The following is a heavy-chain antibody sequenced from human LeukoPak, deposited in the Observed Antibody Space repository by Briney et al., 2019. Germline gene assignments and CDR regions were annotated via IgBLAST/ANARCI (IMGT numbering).Heavy chain of an antibody. CDR1: GFTFSSYA. D-gene: IGHD3-22*01. CDR3: AKSWRYYDTSNYYAFDI. CDR2: SGDNT. J-gene: IGHJ3*02. V-gene: IGHV3-23*01. Sequence: GGSLRLSCVASGFTFSSYAMTWVRQAPVKGLEWVSSSGDNTRYADSVKGRFTMSRDNSKNTLDLQMNGLRAEDTAVYYCAKSWRYYDTSNYYAFDIWGQGTMVTVSS.